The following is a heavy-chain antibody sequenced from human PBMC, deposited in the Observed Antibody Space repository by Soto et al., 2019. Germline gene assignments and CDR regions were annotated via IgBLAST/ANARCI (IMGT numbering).Heavy chain of an antibody. J-gene: IGHJ4*02. Sequence: QVQLVQSGAEVKKPGSSVKVSCKASGGTFSSYSINWVRQAPGQGLEWMGEIIPIFGTANYAQKFQGRVTSTADESTSPAYMERSSLRSEDAAVYYCARDGGRHSGGIDYWGQGTLVTVSS. D-gene: IGHD1-26*01. CDR3: ARDGGRHSGGIDY. CDR1: GGTFSSYS. V-gene: IGHV1-69*01. CDR2: IIPIFGTA.